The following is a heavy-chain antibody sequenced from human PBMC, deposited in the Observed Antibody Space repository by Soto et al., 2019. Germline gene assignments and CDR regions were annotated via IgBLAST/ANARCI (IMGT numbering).Heavy chain of an antibody. CDR3: ARDCPDDSTGCSDY. D-gene: IGHD3-22*01. CDR2: IYTSGST. V-gene: IGHV4-4*07. CDR1: GGSVSNYY. Sequence: QVQLQESGPGLVKPSETLSLTCTVSGGSVSNYYWSXIRQPAGKGLEWIGHIYTSGSTNYNPSLKSRVTMSVDTSKNQFSLKLSSVTAADTAVFYCARDCPDDSTGCSDYWGQGTLVTVSS. J-gene: IGHJ4*02.